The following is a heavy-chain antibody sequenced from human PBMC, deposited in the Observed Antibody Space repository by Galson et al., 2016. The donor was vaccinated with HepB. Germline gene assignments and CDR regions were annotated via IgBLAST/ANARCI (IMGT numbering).Heavy chain of an antibody. CDR1: GYTFRFYY. D-gene: IGHD4-23*01. J-gene: IGHJ6*02. V-gene: IGHV1-46*01. CDR3: ARERGFGNVNYHYGMDV. CDR2: IYPSGGAT. Sequence: QSGAEVKKPGASVEISCRASGYTFRFYYMYWLRHAPGQGLEWMGTIYPSGGATTYATRIWGRVTMSSDTSTSTLYMHLKSLTSEDTAVYYCARERGFGNVNYHYGMDVWGQGTAVTVSS.